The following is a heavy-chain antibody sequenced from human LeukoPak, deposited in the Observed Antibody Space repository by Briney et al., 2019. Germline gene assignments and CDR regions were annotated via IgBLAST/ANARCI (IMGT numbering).Heavy chain of an antibody. CDR3: ARHRAYYYDSSGYRPGYFDY. CDR1: GYSFTSYW. J-gene: IGHJ4*02. D-gene: IGHD3-22*01. V-gene: IGHV5-51*01. CDR2: IYPGDSDT. Sequence: GESLQISCKGSGYSFTSYWIGWVRQLPGKGLEWMGIIYPGDSDTRYSPSFQGQVTISADKSISTAYLQWSSLKASDTAMYYCARHRAYYYDSSGYRPGYFDYWGQGTLVTVSS.